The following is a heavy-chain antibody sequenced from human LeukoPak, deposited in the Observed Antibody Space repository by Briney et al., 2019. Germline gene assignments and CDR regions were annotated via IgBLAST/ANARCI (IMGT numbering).Heavy chain of an antibody. CDR2: INPNSGGT. CDR1: GYTFTGYY. D-gene: IGHD4-23*01. J-gene: IGHJ4*02. V-gene: IGHV1-2*02. CDR3: ARDDYGDNSGLFHY. Sequence: ASVKVSCKASGYTFTGYYMHWVRQAPGQGLEWMGWINPNSGGTDYAQKFQGRVTMTTDTSTTTSYMELTSLISDDTAVYYCARDDYGDNSGLFHYWGQGTLVTVSS.